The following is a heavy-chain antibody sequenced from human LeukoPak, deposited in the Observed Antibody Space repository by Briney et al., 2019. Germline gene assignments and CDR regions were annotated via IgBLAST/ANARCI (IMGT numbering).Heavy chain of an antibody. CDR2: ITAYGGNT. J-gene: IGHJ6*03. D-gene: IGHD6-6*01. CDR1: GYTFTSYG. Sequence: GASVKVSCKASGYTFTSYGMRWVRQAPGQGLEWMGWITAYGGNTNYAQKLQGRVTMTTDISTSTAYMELRSLRSDDTAVYYCARRDSSSSINGKNYYYYHCMDVRRKATTLSV. CDR3: ARRDSSSSINGKNYYYYHCMDV. V-gene: IGHV1-18*01.